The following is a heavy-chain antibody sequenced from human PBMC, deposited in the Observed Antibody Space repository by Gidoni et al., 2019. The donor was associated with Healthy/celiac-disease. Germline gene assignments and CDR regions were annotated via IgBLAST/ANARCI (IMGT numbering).Heavy chain of an antibody. J-gene: IGHJ6*02. CDR1: GGSISSYY. CDR2: IYYSGST. V-gene: IGHV4-59*01. CDR3: ERGRSDYYGMDV. Sequence: QVQLQESGPGLVQPSEPLSLTCTVSGGSISSYYWSCIRQPPGKGMEWIGYIYYSGSTNYNPSLKSRVTISVDTSKNQFSLKLSSVTAADTAVYYCERGRSDYYGMDVWGQGTTVTVSS.